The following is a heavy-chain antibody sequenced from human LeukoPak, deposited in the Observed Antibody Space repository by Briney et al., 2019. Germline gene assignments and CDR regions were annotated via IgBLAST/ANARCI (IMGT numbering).Heavy chain of an antibody. D-gene: IGHD6-13*01. CDR3: ARPGLDRHYSSSWSTLYYFDY. J-gene: IGHJ4*02. V-gene: IGHV1-18*01. Sequence: ASVKVSCKASGYTFTSYGISWVRQAPGQGLEWMGWISAYNGNTNYAQKLQGRVTMTTDTSTSTAYMELRSLRSDDTAVYYCARPGLDRHYSSSWSTLYYFDYWGQGTLVTVSS. CDR2: ISAYNGNT. CDR1: GYTFTSYG.